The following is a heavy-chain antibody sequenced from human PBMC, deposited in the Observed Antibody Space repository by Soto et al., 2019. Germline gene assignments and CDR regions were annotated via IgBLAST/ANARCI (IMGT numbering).Heavy chain of an antibody. J-gene: IGHJ5*02. D-gene: IGHD3-3*01. V-gene: IGHV2-5*02. CDR1: GFSLSTSGAA. CDR3: AHRATMTIFGLLIDNGIWFDP. Sequence: QINLIESGPTLVKPTQTLTLTCTFSGFSLSTSGAAVCWVRQPPGRALEWLALIYWDGDKRYNASLGNSLTITKDTSMNQVVLTLTSVDPADTATYYCAHRATMTIFGLLIDNGIWFDPWGQGTRVIVSS. CDR2: IYWDGDK.